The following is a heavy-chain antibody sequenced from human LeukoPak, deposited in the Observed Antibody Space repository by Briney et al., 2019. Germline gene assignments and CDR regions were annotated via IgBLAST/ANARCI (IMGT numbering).Heavy chain of an antibody. CDR3: ARDLQYYDILTGYPFYYNYYGMDV. J-gene: IGHJ6*02. Sequence: PGGSLRLSCAASGFTFSSYEMNWVRQAPGKGLEWVSYISSSGSTIYYADSVKGRFTISRDNAKNSLYLQMNSLRAEDTAVYYCARDLQYYDILTGYPFYYNYYGMDVWGQGTTVTVSS. V-gene: IGHV3-48*03. D-gene: IGHD3-9*01. CDR2: ISSSGSTI. CDR1: GFTFSSYE.